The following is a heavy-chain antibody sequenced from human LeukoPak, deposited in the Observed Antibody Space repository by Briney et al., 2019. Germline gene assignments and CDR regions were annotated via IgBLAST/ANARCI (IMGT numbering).Heavy chain of an antibody. CDR3: ARPGRADAFDI. J-gene: IGHJ3*02. CDR2: IKQDGSEK. CDR1: GFTFSGYW. Sequence: GGSLRLSCAASGFTFSGYWMNWVRQAPGKGLEWVANIKQDGSEKYYEHSVKGRFTISRDNAKNSLYLQMNRLRAEDTAVYYCARPGRADAFDIWGQGTMVTVSS. V-gene: IGHV3-7*04.